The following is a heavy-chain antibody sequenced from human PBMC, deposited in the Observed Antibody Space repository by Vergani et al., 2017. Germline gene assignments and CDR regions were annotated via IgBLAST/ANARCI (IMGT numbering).Heavy chain of an antibody. CDR2: INHSGST. CDR3: ARGGRRYFDWVYFDY. CDR1: GGSFSGYY. V-gene: IGHV4-34*01. J-gene: IGHJ4*02. Sequence: QVQLQQWGAGLLKPSETLSLTCAVYGGSFSGYYWSWIRQPPGKGLEWIGEINHSGSTNYNPSLKRRVTISVDTSKNQFSLKLSSVTAADTAVYYCARGGRRYFDWVYFDYGGQGTLVTVSS. D-gene: IGHD3-9*01.